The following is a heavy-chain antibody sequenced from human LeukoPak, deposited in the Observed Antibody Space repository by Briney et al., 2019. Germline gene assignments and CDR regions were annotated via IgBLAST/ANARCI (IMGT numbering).Heavy chain of an antibody. CDR2: ISSSGSTI. CDR1: GFTFSDYY. Sequence: GGSLRLSCAASGFTFSDYYMSWIRQAPGKGLEWVSYISSSGSTIYYADSVKGRFTISRDNAKNSLYLQMNSLRAEDTAVYYCARGDSARLYYYYYMDVWGKGTTATVSS. CDR3: ARGDSARLYYYYYMDV. D-gene: IGHD6-6*01. J-gene: IGHJ6*03. V-gene: IGHV3-11*01.